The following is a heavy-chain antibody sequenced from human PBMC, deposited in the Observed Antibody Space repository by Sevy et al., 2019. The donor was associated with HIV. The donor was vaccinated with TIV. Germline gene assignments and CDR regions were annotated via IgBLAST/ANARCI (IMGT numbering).Heavy chain of an antibody. CDR1: GYTFRNHE. CDR2: ISSNGGTV. CDR3: ANLEEY. V-gene: IGHV3-48*03. Sequence: GGSLRLSCAASGYTFRNHEMNWVRQAPGKGLEWLSYISSNGGTVYYADSVRGRFTITGDNAKNSLYLEMDSLRAEDTALYYCANLEEYWGQGTLVTVSS. J-gene: IGHJ4*02.